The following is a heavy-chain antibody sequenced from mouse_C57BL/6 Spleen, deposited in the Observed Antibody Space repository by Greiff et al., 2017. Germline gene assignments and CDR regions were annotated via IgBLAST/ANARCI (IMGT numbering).Heavy chain of an antibody. CDR2: IYPGSGST. V-gene: IGHV1-55*01. CDR1: GYTFTSYW. Sequence: QVQLKQPGAELVKPGASVKMSCKASGYTFTSYWITWVKQRPGQGLEWIGDIYPGSGSTNYNEKFKSKASLTVDTSSSTAYMQLSSLTSEDSAVYYCAKYYYGSSWNAMDYWGQGTSVTVSS. CDR3: AKYYYGSSWNAMDY. D-gene: IGHD1-1*01. J-gene: IGHJ4*01.